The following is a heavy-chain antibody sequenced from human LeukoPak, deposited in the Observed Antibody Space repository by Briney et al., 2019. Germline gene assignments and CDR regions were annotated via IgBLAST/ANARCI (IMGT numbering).Heavy chain of an antibody. D-gene: IGHD6-19*01. CDR3: AKDRAPGIAVAGSKFGFDY. CDR1: GFTFSDYA. V-gene: IGHV3-23*01. J-gene: IGHJ4*02. Sequence: GGSLRLSCAASGFTFSDYAMSWVRQAPGKGLEWVSALSASGGTTYYADFVKGRFTVSRDNSKNTLHLQMYNLRVEDTAVYYCAKDRAPGIAVAGSKFGFDYWGQGSLVTVSS. CDR2: LSASGGTT.